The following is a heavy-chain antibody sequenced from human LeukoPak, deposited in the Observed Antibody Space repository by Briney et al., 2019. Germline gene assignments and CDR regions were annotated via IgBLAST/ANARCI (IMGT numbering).Heavy chain of an antibody. V-gene: IGHV3-7*04. D-gene: IGHD5-18*01. CDR1: GFTFSGSA. CDR2: IKQDGREK. Sequence: PGGSLRLSCAASGFTFSGSAMHWVRQASGKGLEWVANIKQDGREKYYVDSVKGRFTISRDNAKNLLYLQMNSLRVEDTSVYYCAMDSYGPDDYWGQGTLVTVSS. CDR3: AMDSYGPDDY. J-gene: IGHJ4*02.